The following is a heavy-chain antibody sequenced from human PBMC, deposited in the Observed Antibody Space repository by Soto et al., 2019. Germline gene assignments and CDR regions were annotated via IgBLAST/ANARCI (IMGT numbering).Heavy chain of an antibody. D-gene: IGHD4-17*01. CDR2: MYSGGST. CDR1: GFTVSGNY. J-gene: IGHJ4*02. CDR3: TRDSSPTVTADS. V-gene: IGHV3-66*01. Sequence: PGGSLRLSCAAFGFTVSGNYMTWVRQAPGKGLEWVSVMYSGGSTYYADSVKGRFTVSRDTSKNTLYLQMNNLRAEDTAVYYCTRDSSPTVTADSWGQGTLVTVSS.